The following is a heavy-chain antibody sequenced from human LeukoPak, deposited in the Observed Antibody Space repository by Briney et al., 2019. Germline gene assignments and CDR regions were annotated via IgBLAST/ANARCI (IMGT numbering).Heavy chain of an antibody. CDR2: IYSSGST. J-gene: IGHJ4*02. CDR3: ARSRSRGYSGDFDY. D-gene: IGHD5-12*01. CDR1: GDSISSHY. V-gene: IGHV4-59*11. Sequence: SETLSLTCTVSGDSISSHYWSWIRQSPGKGLEWIGYIYSSGSTIYNPSLKSRLTISVDRSKNQFSLKVSSVTAADTAVYYCARSRSRGYSGDFDYWGRGTLVTVSS.